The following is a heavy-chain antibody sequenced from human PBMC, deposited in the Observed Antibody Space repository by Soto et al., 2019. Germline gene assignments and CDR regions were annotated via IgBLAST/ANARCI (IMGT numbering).Heavy chain of an antibody. CDR2: IIPIFGTA. D-gene: IGHD2-2*01. CDR1: GGTFSSYA. V-gene: IGHV1-69*13. CDR3: ARAHIVVVPSAIYKMGWFDP. Sequence: SVKVSCKASGGTFSSYAISWVRQSPGQGLEWMGGIIPIFGTANYAQKFQRRVTITADESTSTAYMELSSQRSEDTAVYCCARAHIVVVPSAIYKMGWFDPWGQGTLATVSS. J-gene: IGHJ5*02.